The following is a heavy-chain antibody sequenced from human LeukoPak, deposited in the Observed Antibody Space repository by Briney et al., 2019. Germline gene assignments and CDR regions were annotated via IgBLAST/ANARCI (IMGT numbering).Heavy chain of an antibody. CDR2: ISSSSSTI. CDR3: ARDEEEGTHNWFDP. V-gene: IGHV3-48*04. J-gene: IGHJ5*02. Sequence: GGSLRLSCAASGFTFSTHSMSWVRQAPGKGLEWVSYISSSSSTIYYADSVKGRFTISRDNAKNSLYLQMNSLRAEDTAVYYCARDEEEGTHNWFDPWGQGTLVAVSS. D-gene: IGHD3-10*01. CDR1: GFTFSTHS.